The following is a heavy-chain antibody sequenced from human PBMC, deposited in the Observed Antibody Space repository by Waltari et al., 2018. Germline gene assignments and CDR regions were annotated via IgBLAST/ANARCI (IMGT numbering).Heavy chain of an antibody. V-gene: IGHV3-20*04. Sequence: EVQLVESGGSLVRPGGCLRLSCAASGFTFVAYGLNWVRQVLGKGLEWVAGIKWDGGFTAYVDSVKGRFTISRDNAKNSVYLQMNSLRSEDTALYYCAKSGNLAARPHFDFWGQGTRVTVSS. D-gene: IGHD6-6*01. CDR1: GFTFVAYG. CDR3: AKSGNLAARPHFDF. J-gene: IGHJ4*02. CDR2: IKWDGGFT.